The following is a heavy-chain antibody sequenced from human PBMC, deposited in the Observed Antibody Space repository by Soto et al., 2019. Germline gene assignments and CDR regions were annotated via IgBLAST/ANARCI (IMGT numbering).Heavy chain of an antibody. Sequence: QVQLVESGGGVVQPGRSLRLSCAASGFTFSSYGMHWVRQALGKGLEWVAVIWYDGSNKDYADSVKGRFTISRDNSKNTLYLQMISLKAEATAVYYCARGSPHYYDNSGYLNYWGQGTLVTVSS. J-gene: IGHJ4*02. CDR2: IWYDGSNK. D-gene: IGHD3-22*01. CDR3: ARGSPHYYDNSGYLNY. CDR1: GFTFSSYG. V-gene: IGHV3-33*01.